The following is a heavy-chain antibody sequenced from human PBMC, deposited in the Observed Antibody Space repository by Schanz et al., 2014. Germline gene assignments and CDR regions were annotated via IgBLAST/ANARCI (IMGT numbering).Heavy chain of an antibody. J-gene: IGHJ4*02. D-gene: IGHD2-15*01. V-gene: IGHV3-30*18. CDR1: EYTFTRHY. CDR2: ISDDGSRR. Sequence: QVHLVQSGAEVKEPGSAVKVSCKASEYTFTRHYMHWVRQAPGKGLEWVAVISDDGSRRHYADFVTGRFTISRDNSKDTVYLQMNSLRAEDTAVYYCAKDLAGGGNDVWGQGTLVTVSS. CDR3: AKDLAGGGNDV.